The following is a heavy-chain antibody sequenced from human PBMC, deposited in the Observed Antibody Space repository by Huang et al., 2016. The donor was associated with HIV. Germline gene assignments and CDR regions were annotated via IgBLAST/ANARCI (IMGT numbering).Heavy chain of an antibody. Sequence: QLQLQESGPGLVKPSETLYLTCTVSVRSISSSYSWGWIRQPPGKGLEWILTSYYSWNISYNASLKSGVTISVDTSKNHMSLKVVSVTGADTAVYYCARPLTGTTALGYWGQGTLVTVSS. CDR3: ARPLTGTTALGY. J-gene: IGHJ4*02. CDR1: VRSISSSYS. D-gene: IGHD1-20*01. CDR2: SYYSWNI. V-gene: IGHV4-39*01.